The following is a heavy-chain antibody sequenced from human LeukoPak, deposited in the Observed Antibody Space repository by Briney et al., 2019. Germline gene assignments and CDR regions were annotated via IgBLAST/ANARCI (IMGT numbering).Heavy chain of an antibody. CDR1: GYTFTGYY. Sequence: ASVKVSCKASGYTFTGYYMHWVRQATGQGLEWMGWMNPNSGNTGYAQKFQGRVTMTRNTSISTAYMELSGLRSEDTAVYYCARAPIAARYYYYYGMDVWGQGTTVTVSS. CDR3: ARAPIAARYYYYYGMDV. CDR2: MNPNSGNT. V-gene: IGHV1-8*02. D-gene: IGHD6-13*01. J-gene: IGHJ6*02.